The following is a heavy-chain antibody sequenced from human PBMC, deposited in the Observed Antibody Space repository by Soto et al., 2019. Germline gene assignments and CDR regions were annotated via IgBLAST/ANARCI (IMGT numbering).Heavy chain of an antibody. CDR2: IDPSDSYT. Sequence: GESLKISCKGSGYSFTSYWISWVRQMPGKGLEWMGRIDPSDSYTNYSPSFQGHVTISADKSISTAYLQWSSLKAADTAMYYCARHAGGRYNWFDPWGQGTLVTVSS. J-gene: IGHJ5*02. V-gene: IGHV5-10-1*01. CDR3: ARHAGGRYNWFDP. CDR1: GYSFTSYW. D-gene: IGHD6-19*01.